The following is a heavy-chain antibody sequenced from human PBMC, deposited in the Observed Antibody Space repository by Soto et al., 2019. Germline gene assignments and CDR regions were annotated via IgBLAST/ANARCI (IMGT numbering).Heavy chain of an antibody. CDR3: ARLNKSIVVVPAAIESSYYYYYGMDV. J-gene: IGHJ6*02. V-gene: IGHV5-10-1*01. CDR2: IDPSDSYT. Sequence: GESLKISCKGSGYSFTSYWISWVRQMPGKGMEWMGRIDPSDSYTNYSPSFQGHVTISADKSISTAYLQWSSLKASDTAMYYCARLNKSIVVVPAAIESSYYYYYGMDVWGHGTTVTVSS. D-gene: IGHD2-2*02. CDR1: GYSFTSYW.